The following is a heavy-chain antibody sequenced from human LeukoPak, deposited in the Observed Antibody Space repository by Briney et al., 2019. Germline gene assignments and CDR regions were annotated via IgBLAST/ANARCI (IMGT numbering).Heavy chain of an antibody. D-gene: IGHD1-26*01. CDR3: ARDSTIVGATDAFDI. J-gene: IGHJ3*02. V-gene: IGHV3-21*01. Sequence: LGGSLRLSCAASGFTFSSYSMNWVRQAPGKGLEWVSSISSSSSYIYYADSVKGRFTISRDNAKNSLYLQMNSLRAEDTAVYYCARDSTIVGATDAFDIWGQGTMVTVSS. CDR1: GFTFSSYS. CDR2: ISSSSSYI.